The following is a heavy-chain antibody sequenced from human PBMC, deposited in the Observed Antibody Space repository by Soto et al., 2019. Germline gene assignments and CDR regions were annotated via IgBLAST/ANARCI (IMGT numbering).Heavy chain of an antibody. CDR2: ISPYTGKT. J-gene: IGHJ4*02. CDR1: GYTFSDFA. Sequence: QVLLVQSGSEVKKPGASMKVSCQTSGYTFSDFALTWVRQVPDKGLEWLGWISPYTGKTNYAQRVHDRVGLTTDTSTRTAYLELRSLTYDDTAVYYCARLGWELLSGRRYFDYWGQGTLVTVSS. D-gene: IGHD1-26*01. V-gene: IGHV1-18*04. CDR3: ARLGWELLSGRRYFDY.